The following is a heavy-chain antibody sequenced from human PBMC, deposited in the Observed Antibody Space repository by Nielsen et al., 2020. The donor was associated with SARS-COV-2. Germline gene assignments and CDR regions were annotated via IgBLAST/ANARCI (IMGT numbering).Heavy chain of an antibody. CDR1: GFTFDDYA. J-gene: IGHJ4*02. CDR3: AKDRGGSYYY. Sequence: GGSLRLSCVVSGFTFDDYAMHWVRQVPGKGLEWVSSISWNSGSTGYADSVKGRFTISRDNAKNTLYLQMNSLRAEDTAVYYCAKDRGGSYYYWGQGTLVTVSS. D-gene: IGHD1-26*01. CDR2: ISWNSGST. V-gene: IGHV3-9*01.